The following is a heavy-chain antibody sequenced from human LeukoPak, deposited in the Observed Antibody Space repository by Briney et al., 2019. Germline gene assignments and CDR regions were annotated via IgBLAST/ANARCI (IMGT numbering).Heavy chain of an antibody. CDR3: ASGSYYYDL. J-gene: IGHJ4*02. CDR1: GASIRSYY. D-gene: IGHD3-22*01. V-gene: IGHV4-59*08. CDR2: IHFSGTT. Sequence: PSETLSLTCTVSGASIRSYYWTWIRQAPGKGPEWIGYIHFSGTTNSNAALKSRVTISVDASRNQVSLKLISVTAADTAVYYCASGSYYYDLWGQGTLVTVSS.